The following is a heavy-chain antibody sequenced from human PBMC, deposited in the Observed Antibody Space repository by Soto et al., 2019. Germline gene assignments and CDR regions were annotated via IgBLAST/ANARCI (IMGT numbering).Heavy chain of an antibody. D-gene: IGHD3-16*02. V-gene: IGHV4-31*03. CDR1: GGSISSGGYY. Sequence: SETLSLTCTVSGGSISSGGYYWSWIRQHPGKGLEWIGYIYYSGSTYYNPSLKSRVTISVDTSKNQFSLRLSSVTAADTAVYYCARDGYSYVWGSYRSLYFDYWGQGTLVTVSS. J-gene: IGHJ4*02. CDR3: ARDGYSYVWGSYRSLYFDY. CDR2: IYYSGST.